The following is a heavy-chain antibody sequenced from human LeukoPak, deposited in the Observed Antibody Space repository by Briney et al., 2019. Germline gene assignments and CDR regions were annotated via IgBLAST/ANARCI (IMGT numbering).Heavy chain of an antibody. CDR1: GVSISSYY. D-gene: IGHD3-3*01. Sequence: PSETLSLTCTLSGVSISSYYWSWFRQSPGKVLEWIGYIYYRGSTDYSPSLKSRVTISLDTSKNQLSLKLSSVTAADTAVYYCARVRFLEWPAPMDVWGKGTTVTVSS. J-gene: IGHJ6*03. V-gene: IGHV4-59*01. CDR3: ARVRFLEWPAPMDV. CDR2: IYYRGST.